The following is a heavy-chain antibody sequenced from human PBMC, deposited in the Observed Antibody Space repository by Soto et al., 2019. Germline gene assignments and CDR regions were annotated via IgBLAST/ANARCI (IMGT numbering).Heavy chain of an antibody. CDR2: ISPNGQGI. J-gene: IGHJ4*02. D-gene: IGHD3-10*01. V-gene: IGHV3-23*01. CDR3: AKDRHYPRDYFHY. Sequence: EVKLLESGGGLVQPGGSLRLSCGASGFTVTSNGVSWVRQAPGKGLEWVSAISPNGQGIWYADSVKGRFTISRDISRNTGFLQMDSLRAEDTAVYYCAKDRHYPRDYFHYWGQGNLVTVSS. CDR1: GFTVTSNG.